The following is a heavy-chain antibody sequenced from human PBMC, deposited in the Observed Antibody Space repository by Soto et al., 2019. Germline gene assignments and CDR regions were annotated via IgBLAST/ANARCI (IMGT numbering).Heavy chain of an antibody. CDR1: GGSISSGGSY. CDR2: IYYSVST. D-gene: IGHD2-2*02. CDR3: AREDTKGSCTNISCYRWFDP. V-gene: IGHV4-31*02. Sequence: QVQLLESGPGLVRPSETLSLTCTVSGGSISSGGSYWSWIRQHPEKGLEWLGYIYYSVSTYYNPSLKSRVTFSLDPSKNQFSLELKSVTAADTHVYYCAREDTKGSCTNISCYRWFDPWGQGTLVTVSS. J-gene: IGHJ5*02.